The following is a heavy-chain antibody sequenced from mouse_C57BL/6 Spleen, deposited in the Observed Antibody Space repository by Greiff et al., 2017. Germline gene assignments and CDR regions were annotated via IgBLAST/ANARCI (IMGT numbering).Heavy chain of an antibody. V-gene: IGHV3-6*01. Sequence: DVQLQESGPGLVKPSQSLSLTCSVTGYSITSGYYWNWIRQFPGNKLEWMGYISYDGSNNYNPSLKNRISITRDTSKNQFFLKLNSVTTEDTATXYCARGLYGSSYWGQGTTLTVSS. CDR1: GYSITSGYY. CDR2: ISYDGSN. J-gene: IGHJ2*01. CDR3: ARGLYGSSY. D-gene: IGHD1-1*01.